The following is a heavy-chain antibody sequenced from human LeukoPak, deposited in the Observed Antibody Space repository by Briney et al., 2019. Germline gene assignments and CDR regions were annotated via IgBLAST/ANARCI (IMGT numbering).Heavy chain of an antibody. CDR3: ARGAPRFSGYLRFLDY. D-gene: IGHD5-12*01. J-gene: IGHJ4*02. Sequence: SETLSLTCTVSGGPISTYYWSWIRQPPGKGLEWIGYINYSGSTNYNPSLKSRVTISVDTSKNQFSLKLSSVTAADTAVYYCARGAPRFSGYLRFLDYWGQGTLVTVSS. V-gene: IGHV4-59*01. CDR2: INYSGST. CDR1: GGPISTYY.